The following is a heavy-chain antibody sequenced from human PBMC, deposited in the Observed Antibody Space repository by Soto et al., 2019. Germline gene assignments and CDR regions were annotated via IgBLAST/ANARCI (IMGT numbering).Heavy chain of an antibody. V-gene: IGHV3-21*01. Sequence: PGGSLRLSCAASGFPFSSYSMTWVRQRPGKGLEWVSSISGTSECIYYADSLKGRFTISRDNARNSVYLQIHSLRTDDTAVYYCARSFDSVGNSWGQGTLVTV. D-gene: IGHD3-9*01. J-gene: IGHJ4*02. CDR2: ISGTSECI. CDR3: ARSFDSVGNS. CDR1: GFPFSSYS.